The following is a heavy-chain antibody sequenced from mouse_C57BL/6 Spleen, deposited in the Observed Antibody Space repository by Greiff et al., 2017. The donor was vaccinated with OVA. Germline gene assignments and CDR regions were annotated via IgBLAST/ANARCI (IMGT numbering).Heavy chain of an antibody. Sequence: QVQLQQSGAELARPGASVKLSCKASGYTFTSYGISWVKQRTGQGLEWIGEIYPRSGNTYYNEKFKGKATLTADKSSSTAYMELRSLTSEDSAVYFCARRDYVDYAMDYWGQGTSVTVSS. CDR2: IYPRSGNT. CDR1: GYTFTSYG. V-gene: IGHV1-81*01. CDR3: ARRDYVDYAMDY. D-gene: IGHD1-1*01. J-gene: IGHJ4*01.